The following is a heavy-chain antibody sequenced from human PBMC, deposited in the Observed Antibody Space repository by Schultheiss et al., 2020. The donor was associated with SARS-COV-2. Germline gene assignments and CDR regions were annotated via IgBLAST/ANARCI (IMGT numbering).Heavy chain of an antibody. V-gene: IGHV4-59*08. CDR2: VTYSGST. D-gene: IGHD3-22*01. CDR3: ARLGGAYYDTTGYFYY. Sequence: SETLSLTCTVSGGSIGGYYWSWIRQPPEKGLELIGYVTYSGSTNFNPSLRSRLTMSVDTSKNQFSLKLSSVTAADTAVYYCARLGGAYYDTTGYFYYWGQGTVVTVSS. J-gene: IGHJ4*02. CDR1: GGSIGGYY.